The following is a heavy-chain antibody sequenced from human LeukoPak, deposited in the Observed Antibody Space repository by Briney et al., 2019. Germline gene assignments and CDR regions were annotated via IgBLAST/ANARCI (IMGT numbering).Heavy chain of an antibody. CDR1: GDSISSSSYY. V-gene: IGHV4-39*07. CDR2: IYYSGST. CDR3: ARLNYDFWSGYYPPPL. J-gene: IGHJ3*01. D-gene: IGHD3-3*01. Sequence: SETLSLTCTVSGDSISSSSYYWGWIRQPPGKGLEWIGSIYYSGSTYYNPSLKSRVTISVDTSKNQFSLKLSSVTAADTAVYYCARLNYDFWSGYYPPPLWGQGTMVTVSS.